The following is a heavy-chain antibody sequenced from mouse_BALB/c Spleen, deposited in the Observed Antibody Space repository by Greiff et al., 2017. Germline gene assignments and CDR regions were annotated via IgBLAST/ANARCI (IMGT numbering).Heavy chain of an antibody. Sequence: EVKLVESGGGLVQPGGSLRLSCATSGFTFTDYSMTWVRQPPGKALEWLGFIRNKANGYTTEYSASVKGRFTISRDNSQGILYLQMNTLSAEDSDTDYCARARITGEGFAYWGQGTLVTVSA. D-gene: IGHD1-1*01. CDR1: GFTFTDYS. CDR2: IRNKANGYTT. V-gene: IGHV7-3*02. CDR3: ARARITGEGFAY. J-gene: IGHJ3*01.